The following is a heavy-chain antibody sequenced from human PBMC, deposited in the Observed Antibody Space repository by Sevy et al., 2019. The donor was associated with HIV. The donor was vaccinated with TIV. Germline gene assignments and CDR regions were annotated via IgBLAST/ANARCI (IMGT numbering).Heavy chain of an antibody. J-gene: IGHJ3*02. V-gene: IGHV6-1*01. CDR2: TYYRSKWYN. CDR1: GDSVSSNSAA. CDR3: ARGCIAAAGMIDAFDI. D-gene: IGHD6-13*01. Sequence: SQTLSLTCAISGDSVSSNSAAWNWIRQSPSRGLEWLGRTYYRSKWYNDYAVSVKSRITINPDTSKNQFSLQLNSVTPEDTAVYYCARGCIAAAGMIDAFDIWGQGTMVTVSS.